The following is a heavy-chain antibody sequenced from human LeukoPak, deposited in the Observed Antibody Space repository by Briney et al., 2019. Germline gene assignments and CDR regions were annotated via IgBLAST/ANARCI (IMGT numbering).Heavy chain of an antibody. CDR3: ARDRGGYTYSHDY. J-gene: IGHJ4*02. CDR1: GGSISSNNW. D-gene: IGHD5-18*01. Sequence: SETLALTCAVSGGSISSNNWWIWVRQSPEKGLEWIGEIYHDGSTNYNPSLKSRVTISMDKSKNQLSLKLNFVTAADTAVYYCARDRGGYTYSHDYWGQGTLVTVSS. CDR2: IYHDGST. V-gene: IGHV4-4*02.